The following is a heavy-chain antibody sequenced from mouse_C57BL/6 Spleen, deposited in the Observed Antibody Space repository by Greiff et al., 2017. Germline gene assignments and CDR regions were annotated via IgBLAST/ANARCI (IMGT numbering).Heavy chain of an antibody. J-gene: IGHJ4*01. CDR3: ARHQRLYGSTPLYAMDY. D-gene: IGHD1-1*01. Sequence: QVQLQQSGAELVKPGASVKLSCKASGYTFTEYTIHWVKQRSGQGLEWIGWFYPGSGSIKYNEKFKDKATLTADKSSSTVYMELSRLTSEDTAVYFCARHQRLYGSTPLYAMDYWGQGTSVTVSS. V-gene: IGHV1-62-2*01. CDR1: GYTFTEYT. CDR2: FYPGSGSI.